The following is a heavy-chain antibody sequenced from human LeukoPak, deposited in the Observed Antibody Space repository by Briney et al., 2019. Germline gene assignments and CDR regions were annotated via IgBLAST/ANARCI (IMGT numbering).Heavy chain of an antibody. CDR2: IYSSRST. D-gene: IGHD3-10*01. V-gene: IGHV4-31*03. Sequence: PAETLSLTCSVSGRHISNDRYYWSSIRPHPGEGLEWIEYIYSSRSTYYNSSLKSRVTISVDTCKNQVSVKLSSVSAADTAVYYCARDRRGVNDYWGQGTLVTVSS. J-gene: IGHJ4*02. CDR1: GRHISNDRYY. CDR3: ARDRRGVNDY.